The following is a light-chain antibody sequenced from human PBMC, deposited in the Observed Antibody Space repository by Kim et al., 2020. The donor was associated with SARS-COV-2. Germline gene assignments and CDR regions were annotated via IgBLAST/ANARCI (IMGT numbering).Light chain of an antibody. CDR1: QGINNY. CDR3: QKYDSAPWT. V-gene: IGKV1-27*01. CDR2: AAS. J-gene: IGKJ1*01. Sequence: ASVGARITITCRASQGINNYLAWYQQNPGKPPKLLIYAASALQSGVPSRFSGSGSGTDFTLTVTSLQPEDVATYYCQKYDSAPWTFGLGTKVDIK.